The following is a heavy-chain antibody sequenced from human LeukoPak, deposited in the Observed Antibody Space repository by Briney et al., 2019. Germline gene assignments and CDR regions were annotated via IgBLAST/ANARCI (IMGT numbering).Heavy chain of an antibody. CDR3: ARVEMATPAAFDI. V-gene: IGHV4-39*01. CDR2: IYYSGST. Sequence: PSETLSLTCTVSGGSISSSSYYWGWIRQPPGKGLEWIGSIYYSGSTYYNPSLKSRVTISVDTSKNQFSLKLSSVTAADTAVYYRARVEMATPAAFDIWGQGTMVTVSS. D-gene: IGHD5-24*01. J-gene: IGHJ3*02. CDR1: GGSISSSSYY.